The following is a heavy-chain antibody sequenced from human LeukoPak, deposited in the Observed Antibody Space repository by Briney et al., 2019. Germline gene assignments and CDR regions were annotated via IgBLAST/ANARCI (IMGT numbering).Heavy chain of an antibody. CDR1: GGPISSGGYY. CDR2: IYYSGST. Sequence: SETLSLTCTVSGGPISSGGYYWSWIRQHPGKGLEWIGYIYYSGSTYYNPSLKSRVTISVDTSKNQFSLKLSSVTAADTAVYYCARGDPREVRYFDWLFDYWGQGTLVTVSS. V-gene: IGHV4-31*03. D-gene: IGHD3-9*01. J-gene: IGHJ4*02. CDR3: ARGDPREVRYFDWLFDY.